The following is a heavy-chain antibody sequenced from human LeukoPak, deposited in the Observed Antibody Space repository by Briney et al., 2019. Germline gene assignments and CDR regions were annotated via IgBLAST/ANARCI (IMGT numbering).Heavy chain of an antibody. CDR3: AKHAGTTRQTKDY. Sequence: GGSLRLSCAVSGVTFSNYAMSWVRQAPGRGLEWVSVISASGGSAYYADSVKGRFTVSRDNSNNRLYLEMNSLRAEDTAVYYCAKHAGTTRQTKDYWGQGTLVTVSS. V-gene: IGHV3-23*01. J-gene: IGHJ4*02. D-gene: IGHD1-1*01. CDR1: GVTFSNYA. CDR2: ISASGGSA.